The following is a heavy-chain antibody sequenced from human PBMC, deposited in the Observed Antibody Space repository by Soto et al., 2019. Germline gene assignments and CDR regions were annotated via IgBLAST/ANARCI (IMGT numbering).Heavy chain of an antibody. CDR1: GGTFSSYA. D-gene: IGHD3-22*01. CDR3: ARGDSSGYYYGDDVFDI. V-gene: IGHV1-69*12. Sequence: QVQLVQSGAEVKKPGSSVKVSCKASGGTFSSYAISWVRQAPGQGLEWMGGIIPIFGTANYAQKFQGRVTMTADESTSTAYMELSSLRSEDTAVYYCARGDSSGYYYGDDVFDIWGQGTMVTVSS. J-gene: IGHJ3*02. CDR2: IIPIFGTA.